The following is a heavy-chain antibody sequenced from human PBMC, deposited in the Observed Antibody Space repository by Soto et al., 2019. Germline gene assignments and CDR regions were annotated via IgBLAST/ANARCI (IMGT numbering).Heavy chain of an antibody. Sequence: SETLSLTCTVSGGSISSGGYYWSWIRQHPGKGLEWIGYIYYSGSTYYNPSLKSRVTISVDTSKNQFSLKLSSVTAADTAVYYCARGAAATSGYYYYYGMDVWGQGTTVTVSS. CDR3: ARGAAATSGYYYYYGMDV. CDR2: IYYSGST. J-gene: IGHJ6*02. V-gene: IGHV4-31*03. CDR1: GGSISSGGYY. D-gene: IGHD2-2*01.